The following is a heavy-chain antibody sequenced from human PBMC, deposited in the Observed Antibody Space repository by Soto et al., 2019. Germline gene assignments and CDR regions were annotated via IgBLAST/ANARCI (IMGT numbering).Heavy chain of an antibody. CDR1: GGSISSYY. V-gene: IGHV4-59*08. D-gene: IGHD3-9*01. CDR3: ARGVVRYFDTPYYFDY. CDR2: IYYSGST. J-gene: IGHJ4*02. Sequence: SETLSLTCTVSGGSISSYYWSWIRQPPGKGLEWIGYIYYSGSTNYNPSLKSRVTISVDTSKNQFSLKLSSVTAADTAVYYCARGVVRYFDTPYYFDYWGQGTLVTVSS.